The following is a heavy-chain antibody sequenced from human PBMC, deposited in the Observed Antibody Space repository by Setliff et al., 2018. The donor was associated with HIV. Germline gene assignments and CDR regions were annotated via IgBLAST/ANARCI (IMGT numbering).Heavy chain of an antibody. J-gene: IGHJ1*01. V-gene: IGHV4-39*07. CDR1: GGSISSSSYY. CDR3: ARGPSSTHWSPGYFQH. Sequence: PSETLSLTCTVSGGSISSSSYYWGWIRQPPGKGLEWIGSIYYSGSTYYNPSLKSRVTISVDTSKNQISLKMTSVTAADTAVYYCARGPSSTHWSPGYFQHWGQGTPVTVSS. CDR2: IYYSGST. D-gene: IGHD2-8*02.